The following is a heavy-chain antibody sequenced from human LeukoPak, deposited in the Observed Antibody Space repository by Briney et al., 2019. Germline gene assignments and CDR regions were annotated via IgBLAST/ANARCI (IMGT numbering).Heavy chain of an antibody. CDR2: ISYDGSNK. CDR1: GFTFNSYT. CDR3: AKDSLMGTGYSSSWYVGY. Sequence: GGSLRLSCAASGFTFNSYTMNWVRQAPGKGLEWVAVISYDGSNKYYADSVKGRFTISRDNSKNTLYLQMNSLRAEDTAVYYCAKDSLMGTGYSSSWYVGYWGQGTLVTVSS. J-gene: IGHJ4*02. D-gene: IGHD6-13*01. V-gene: IGHV3-30*18.